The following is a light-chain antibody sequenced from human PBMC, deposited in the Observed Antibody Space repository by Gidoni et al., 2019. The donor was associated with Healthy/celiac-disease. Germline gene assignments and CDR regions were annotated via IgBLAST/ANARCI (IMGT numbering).Light chain of an antibody. J-gene: IGKJ5*01. CDR1: QSVLYSSNNKNY. V-gene: IGKV4-1*01. CDR2: WAS. Sequence: IVLTQSPDSLAVSLGERATINCKPSQSVLYSSNNKNYLAWYQQKPGQPPKLLIYWASTRESGVPDRFSGSGSGTDFTLTISSLQAEDVAVYYCQQYYSTPPITFGQGTRLEIK. CDR3: QQYYSTPPIT.